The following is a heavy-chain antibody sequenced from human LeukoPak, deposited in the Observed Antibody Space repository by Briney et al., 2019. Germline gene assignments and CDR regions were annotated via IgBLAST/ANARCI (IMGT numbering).Heavy chain of an antibody. CDR3: AKDGGGYDTSGYYYGDY. CDR2: INGSGGST. J-gene: IGHJ4*02. CDR1: GFTFSSYA. D-gene: IGHD3-22*01. V-gene: IGHV3-23*01. Sequence: GGSLRLSCAASGFTFSSYAMSWVRQAPGKGLEWVSTINGSGGSTYYADSVKGRFTISRDNSKNTLYLQMNSLRAEDTAVYYCAKDGGGYDTSGYYYGDYWGQGTLVTVSS.